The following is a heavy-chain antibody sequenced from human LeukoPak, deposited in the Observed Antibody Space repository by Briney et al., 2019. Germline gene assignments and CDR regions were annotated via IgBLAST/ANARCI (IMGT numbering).Heavy chain of an antibody. CDR1: GFTFRNYG. D-gene: IGHD6-13*01. CDR3: VRGAYSSSWLNFDY. V-gene: IGHV3-30*03. CDR2: IPYDGSNK. J-gene: IGHJ4*02. Sequence: PGGSLRLSCAASGFTFRNYGMHWVRQAPGKGLEWVALIPYDGSNKYYADSVKGRFTVSRDNSKNTLYLQMNSLRAEDTAVYYCVRGAYSSSWLNFDYWGQGTLVTVSS.